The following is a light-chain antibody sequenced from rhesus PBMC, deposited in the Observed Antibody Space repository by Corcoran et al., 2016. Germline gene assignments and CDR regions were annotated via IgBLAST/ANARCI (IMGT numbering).Light chain of an antibody. V-gene: IGKV1S6*01. J-gene: IGKJ1*01. CDR2: EAT. CDR3: QQGDSNPRT. CDR1: QGISSW. Sequence: DIQMTQSPSSLSASVGDTVTITCRASQGISSWLAWYQQKPGKAPKLRIYEATSLQSGVPSRFSGRGSGTEIPLTITRLQPEDSATYYCQQGDSNPRTFGQGTKVEIK.